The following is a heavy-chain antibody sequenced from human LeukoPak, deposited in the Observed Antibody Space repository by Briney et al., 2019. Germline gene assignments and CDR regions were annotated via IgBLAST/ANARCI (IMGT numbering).Heavy chain of an antibody. Sequence: GGSLRLSCAASGFTVSSNYMSWVRQAPGKGLEWVSVIYSDGNTYYADSVKGRFTISRDNSKNTVYLQMNSLRAEDTAVYYCARGRPGHYFDYWGQGTLVTVSS. V-gene: IGHV3-66*01. CDR3: ARGRPGHYFDY. CDR1: GFTVSSNY. J-gene: IGHJ4*02. CDR2: IYSDGNT.